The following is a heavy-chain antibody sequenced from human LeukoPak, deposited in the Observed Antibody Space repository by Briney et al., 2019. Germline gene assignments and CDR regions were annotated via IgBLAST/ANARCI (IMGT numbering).Heavy chain of an antibody. D-gene: IGHD6-6*01. CDR3: AKDQYSSSVFVSYMDV. CDR2: ISGSGGST. CDR1: GFTFSSYA. Sequence: PGGSLRLSCAASGFTFSSYAMSWVRQAPGKGLEWVSAISGSGGSTYYADSVKGRFTISRDNSKNTLYLQMNSLRAEDTAVYYCAKDQYSSSVFVSYMDVWGKGTTVTVSS. V-gene: IGHV3-23*01. J-gene: IGHJ6*03.